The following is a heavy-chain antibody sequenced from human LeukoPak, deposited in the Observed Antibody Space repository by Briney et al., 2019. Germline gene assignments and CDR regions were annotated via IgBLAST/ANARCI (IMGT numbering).Heavy chain of an antibody. CDR1: GFTFSSYE. Sequence: GGSLRLSCAASGFTFSSYEMNWVRQAPGKGLEWVSYISSSGSTIYCADSVKGRFTIPRDNAKNSLYLQMNSLRAEDTAVYYCARRASVVVPARYGMDVWGKGTTVTVSS. CDR2: ISSSGSTI. V-gene: IGHV3-48*03. CDR3: ARRASVVVPARYGMDV. D-gene: IGHD2-2*01. J-gene: IGHJ6*04.